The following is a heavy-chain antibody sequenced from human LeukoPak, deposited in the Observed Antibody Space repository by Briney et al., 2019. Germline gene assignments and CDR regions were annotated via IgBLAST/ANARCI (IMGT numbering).Heavy chain of an antibody. V-gene: IGHV4-39*01. CDR2: IYYSGTT. CDR3: ARHYSGNSNWFFDL. D-gene: IGHD1-26*01. Sequence: PGGSLRLSCAASGFTFSDYSMNWVRQSPGKGLECIGSIYYSGTTYYNPSLKSRVTISIDTSNNEFSLKLTSVTAADTAVYYCARHYSGNSNWFFDLWGRGTLVTVSS. J-gene: IGHJ2*01. CDR1: GFTFSDYSMN.